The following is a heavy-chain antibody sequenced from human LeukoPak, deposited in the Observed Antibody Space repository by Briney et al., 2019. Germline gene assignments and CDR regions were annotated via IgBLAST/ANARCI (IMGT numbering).Heavy chain of an antibody. CDR3: AKDKYSSTTSFDY. CDR2: IRYDGSNK. CDR1: GFTFSSYG. D-gene: IGHD2-2*01. V-gene: IGHV3-30*02. J-gene: IGHJ4*02. Sequence: PGGSLRLSCAASGFTFSSYGMHWVRQAPGKGLEWVALIRYDGSNKYYADSVKGRFTISRDNSKNTLYLEMSSLRAEDTAVYYCAKDKYSSTTSFDYWGQGTLVTVSS.